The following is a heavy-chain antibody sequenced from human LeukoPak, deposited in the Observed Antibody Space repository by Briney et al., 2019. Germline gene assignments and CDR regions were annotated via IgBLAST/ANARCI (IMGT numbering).Heavy chain of an antibody. CDR1: GGSISSSSYY. CDR2: IYYSGST. J-gene: IGHJ6*03. V-gene: IGHV4-39*07. CDR3: ARVVTIFGVVIMRYYYYMDV. D-gene: IGHD3-3*01. Sequence: SETLSLTCTVSGGSISSSSYYWGWIRQPPGKGLEWIGSIYYSGSTYYNPSLKSRVTISVDTSKNQFSLKLSSVTAADTAVYYCARVVTIFGVVIMRYYYYMDVWGKGTKVNVSS.